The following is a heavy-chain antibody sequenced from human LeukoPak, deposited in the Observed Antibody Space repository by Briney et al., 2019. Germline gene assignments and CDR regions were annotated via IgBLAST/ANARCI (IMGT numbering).Heavy chain of an antibody. CDR1: GFIVSSKY. Sequence: GGSLRLSCAASGFIVSSKYMSWVRQAPGKGLEWVSVIYSGGSAYYAASVEGRFSISRDNSKNTVYLQMNNLRVDDTAVYYCARAGPIDYWGQGTLVTVSS. CDR2: IYSGGSA. V-gene: IGHV3-53*01. J-gene: IGHJ4*02. CDR3: ARAGPIDY.